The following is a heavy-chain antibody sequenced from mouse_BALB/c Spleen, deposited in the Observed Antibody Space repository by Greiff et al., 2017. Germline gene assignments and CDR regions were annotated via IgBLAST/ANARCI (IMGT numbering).Heavy chain of an antibody. J-gene: IGHJ2*01. V-gene: IGHV5-6-5*01. CDR2: ISSGGST. D-gene: IGHD2-1*01. CDR1: GFTFSSYA. Sequence: EVMLVESGGGLVKPGGSLKLSCAASGFTFSSYAMSWVRQTPEKRLEWVASISSGGSTYYPDSVKGRFTISRDNARNILYLQMSSLRSEDTAMYYCARSYGNYVGYWGQGTTLTVSS. CDR3: ARSYGNYVGY.